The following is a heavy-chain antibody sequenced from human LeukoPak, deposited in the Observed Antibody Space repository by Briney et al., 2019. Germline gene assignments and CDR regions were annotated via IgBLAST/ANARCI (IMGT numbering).Heavy chain of an antibody. D-gene: IGHD3-22*01. CDR2: ISGSSTYT. J-gene: IGHJ4*02. CDR1: GFTFSDYY. Sequence: GGSLRLSCAASGFTFSDYYMSCIRQAPGKGLEWVSHISGSSTYTKYADSVRGRFTISRDNAKNSLYLQMNSLRAEDTAVYYCARGRYSSGSQYYFDYWGQGILVTVSS. CDR3: ARGRYSSGSQYYFDY. V-gene: IGHV3-11*03.